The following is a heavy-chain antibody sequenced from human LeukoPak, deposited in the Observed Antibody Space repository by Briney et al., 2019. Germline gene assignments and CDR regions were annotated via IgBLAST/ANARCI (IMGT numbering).Heavy chain of an antibody. J-gene: IGHJ4*02. Sequence: GESLKISCKASGYSFTKYWIGWVRQMPGKGLEWMGIIYPGDSDTMYSPSFQGQVTISADKSISIAYLQWSSLKASDTAMYYCARLFRNWSDGGVDQWGQGTLVTVSS. CDR2: IYPGDSDT. V-gene: IGHV5-51*01. D-gene: IGHD1-1*01. CDR1: GYSFTKYW. CDR3: ARLFRNWSDGGVDQ.